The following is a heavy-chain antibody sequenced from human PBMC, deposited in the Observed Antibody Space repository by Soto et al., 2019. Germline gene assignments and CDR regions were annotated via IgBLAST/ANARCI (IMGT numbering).Heavy chain of an antibody. V-gene: IGHV1-2*02. J-gene: IGHJ6*02. D-gene: IGHD3-10*01. Sequence: QVHLVQSGAEVKEPGDSVRVSCEASGYTFTAYYIRWVRQAPGQGLEWMGWINPKFGDTTYAQDFQGRLTLTRDMSISTVYMDLSRLTSDDTAIYYCARNMDYYYGPGSGNGHGVWGQGTTVNVFS. CDR1: GYTFTAYY. CDR3: ARNMDYYYGPGSGNGHGV. CDR2: INPKFGDT.